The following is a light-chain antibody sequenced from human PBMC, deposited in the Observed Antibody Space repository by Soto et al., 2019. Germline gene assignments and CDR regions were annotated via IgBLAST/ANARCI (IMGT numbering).Light chain of an antibody. J-gene: IGKJ2*03. Sequence: VVLTQSPLSLPVTLGQPASISCRSSQILVYSDGNTYLNWFQQRPGQSPRRLIYKVSYRDSGVPDRFSGSGSGTDFTLKISRVEAEDVGIYYGMQGTHWPPYSFGQGTKLEIK. CDR1: QILVYSDGNTY. V-gene: IGKV2-30*01. CDR3: MQGTHWPPYS. CDR2: KVS.